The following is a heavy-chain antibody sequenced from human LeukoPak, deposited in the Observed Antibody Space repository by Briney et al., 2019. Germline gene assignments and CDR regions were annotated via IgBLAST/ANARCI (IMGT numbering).Heavy chain of an antibody. J-gene: IGHJ4*02. Sequence: GGSLRLSCSASGFTFSSYAMHWVRQAPGKGLEYVSAISSNGGSTYYADSVKGRFTISRDNSKNTLYLQMSSLRAEDTAVYYCVKDRPTIPGGVYYFDYWGQGTLVTVSS. CDR2: ISSNGGST. D-gene: IGHD1-14*01. CDR1: GFTFSSYA. V-gene: IGHV3-64D*06. CDR3: VKDRPTIPGGVYYFDY.